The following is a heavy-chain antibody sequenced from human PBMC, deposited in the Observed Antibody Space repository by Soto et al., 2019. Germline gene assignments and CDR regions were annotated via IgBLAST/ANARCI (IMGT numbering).Heavy chain of an antibody. Sequence: SETLSLTCTVSGGSISSGDYYWSWIRQPPGKGLEWIGYIYYSGSTYYNPSLKSRVTISVDTSKNQFSLKLSSVTAADTAVYYCARGSVVDTAMVPHYYYYYGMDVWGQGTTVTVSS. CDR1: GGSISSGDYY. J-gene: IGHJ6*02. CDR3: ARGSVVDTAMVPHYYYYYGMDV. V-gene: IGHV4-30-4*01. D-gene: IGHD5-18*01. CDR2: IYYSGST.